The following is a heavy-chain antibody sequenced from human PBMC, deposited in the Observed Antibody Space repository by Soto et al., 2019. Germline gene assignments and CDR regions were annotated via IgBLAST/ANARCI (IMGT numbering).Heavy chain of an antibody. CDR1: GFTFSDYY. J-gene: IGHJ4*02. CDR2: IAHAGSTT. Sequence: PGESLKISCAASGFTFSDYYMSWIRQAPGKGLEWVAVIAHAGSTTYYSDSVKGRFTVSKDNSKKTVYLQMNSLRVEDTAVYYCAKDRVSDGIYSSDYWGRGVLVTVPS. D-gene: IGHD2-15*01. CDR3: AKDRVSDGIYSSDY. V-gene: IGHV3-23*03.